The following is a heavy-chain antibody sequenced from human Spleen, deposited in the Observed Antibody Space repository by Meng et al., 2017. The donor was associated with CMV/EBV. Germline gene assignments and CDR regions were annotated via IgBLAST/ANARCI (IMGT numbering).Heavy chain of an antibody. CDR2: LSGSGGST. V-gene: IGHV3-23*01. CDR3: ARGTIFGVVDY. J-gene: IGHJ4*02. D-gene: IGHD3-3*01. CDR1: GFTFSNYA. Sequence: GESLKISCATSGFTFSNYAMSWVRQAPGKGLDWILTLSGSGGSTYYADSVKGRFTISRDNSKNTLYLQMNSLRAEDTAMYYCARGTIFGVVDYWGQGTLVTVSS.